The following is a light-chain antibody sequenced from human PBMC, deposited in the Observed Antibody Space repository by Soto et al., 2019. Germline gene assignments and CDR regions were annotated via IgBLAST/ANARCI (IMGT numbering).Light chain of an antibody. CDR1: QSVSSN. Sequence: EIVMTQSPATLSVSPGERATLSCRASQSVSSNLAWYQQKPGQAPRLLIYGASTRATGIPARFSGSRSGTDFTLSISSLQSEDFAVYYCQQYNNWPFAFGPGTKVDIK. V-gene: IGKV3-15*01. CDR3: QQYNNWPFA. J-gene: IGKJ3*01. CDR2: GAS.